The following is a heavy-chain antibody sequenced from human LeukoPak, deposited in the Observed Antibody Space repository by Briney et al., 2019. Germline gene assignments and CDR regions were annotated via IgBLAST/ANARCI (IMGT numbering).Heavy chain of an antibody. CDR2: ISYDGSNK. D-gene: IGHD2-2*01. Sequence: PGGSLRLSCAASGFTFSSYGVHWVRQAPGKGLEWVAVISYDGSNKYYADSVKGRFTISGDNSKNTLYLQMNSLRAEDTAVYYCARDQDIVVVPAAHSGMDVWGQGTTVTVSS. V-gene: IGHV3-30*03. CDR3: ARDQDIVVVPAAHSGMDV. CDR1: GFTFSSYG. J-gene: IGHJ6*02.